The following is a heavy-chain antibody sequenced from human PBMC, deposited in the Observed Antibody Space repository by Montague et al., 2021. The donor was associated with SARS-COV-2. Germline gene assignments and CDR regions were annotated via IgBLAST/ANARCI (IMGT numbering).Heavy chain of an antibody. CDR1: GDSISSGTHY. CDR3: ARVGGNEYRFFDY. Sequence: TLSLTCTVSGDSISSGTHYWCWIRQPAGRGLEWIGSIYTSGGTNYNPPHKSRVTIAVDTSNNHSSLSLSSVTAADTAGYYCARVGGNEYRFFDYWGQGALVTVSS. D-gene: IGHD1-1*01. J-gene: IGHJ4*02. CDR2: IYTSGGT. V-gene: IGHV4-61*02.